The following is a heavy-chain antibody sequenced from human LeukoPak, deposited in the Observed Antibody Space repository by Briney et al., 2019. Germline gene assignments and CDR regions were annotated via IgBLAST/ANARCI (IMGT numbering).Heavy chain of an antibody. CDR3: AGDVAGSYRGGYFDY. Sequence: GGSLRLSCAASGFTFSSYWMSWVRQAPGKGLEWVANIKQDGSEKYYVDSVKGRFTISRDNAKNSLYLQMNSLRAEDTAVYYCAGDVAGSYRGGYFDYWGQGTLVTVSS. CDR2: IKQDGSEK. D-gene: IGHD1-26*01. V-gene: IGHV3-7*01. CDR1: GFTFSSYW. J-gene: IGHJ4*02.